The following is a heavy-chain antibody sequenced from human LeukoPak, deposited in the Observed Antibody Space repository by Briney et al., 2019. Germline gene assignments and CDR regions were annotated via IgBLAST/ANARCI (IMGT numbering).Heavy chain of an antibody. J-gene: IGHJ4*02. CDR2: INHSGYT. V-gene: IGHV4-34*01. D-gene: IGHD4-17*01. CDR3: TRMTTGHDY. Sequence: PSETLSLTCAVSGVSFNDYYWSWVRQTPGKRLEWIGEINHSGYTNDSPSLKSRVTLSIDTSRKQFSLNLRSVTVADTGIYYCTRMTTGHDYWGQGTLVTVSS. CDR1: GVSFNDYY.